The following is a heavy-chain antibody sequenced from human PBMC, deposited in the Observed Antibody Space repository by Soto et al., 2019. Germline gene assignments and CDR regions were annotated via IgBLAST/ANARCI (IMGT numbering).Heavy chain of an antibody. CDR3: VNKIAGNTTSGAYWYFDV. Sequence: EVQLLESGGGLVQPGGSLRLSCVASGFTFSSFAMNWVRQAPGKGLEWVSGVSGGGDATFYADSVRGRFTISRVQSKNTSYLQMNRLRAEDTAVYYCVNKIAGNTTSGAYWYFDVWGRCTLVTVSS. V-gene: IGHV3-23*01. D-gene: IGHD1-26*01. CDR2: VSGGGDAT. CDR1: GFTFSSFA. J-gene: IGHJ2*01.